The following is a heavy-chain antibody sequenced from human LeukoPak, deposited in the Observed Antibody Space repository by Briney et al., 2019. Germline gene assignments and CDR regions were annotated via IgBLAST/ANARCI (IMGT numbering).Heavy chain of an antibody. CDR3: ASTLSRWATIIDY. CDR1: GGSISSGGYY. V-gene: IGHV4-31*03. Sequence: PSETLSLTCTVSGGSISSGGYYWSWIRQHPGKGLEWIGYIYYSGSTYYNPSLKSRVTISVDMSKNQFSLKLSSVTAADTAVYYSASTLSRWATIIDYWGQGTLVTVSS. J-gene: IGHJ4*02. CDR2: IYYSGST. D-gene: IGHD5-12*01.